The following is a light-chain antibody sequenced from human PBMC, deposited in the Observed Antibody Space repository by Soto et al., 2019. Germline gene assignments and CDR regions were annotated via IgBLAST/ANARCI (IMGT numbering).Light chain of an antibody. CDR1: SSDIGAYNY. J-gene: IGLJ1*01. CDR2: EVS. V-gene: IGLV2-14*01. Sequence: QSALTQPASVSGSPGQSITISCTGTSSDIGAYNYVSWYQQQSGKAPKLLIPEVSNRPSGVSNRSSGSKSGNTASLTISGLQAEDEADYYCSSFTTSRAYVFGIGTKVTVL. CDR3: SSFTTSRAYV.